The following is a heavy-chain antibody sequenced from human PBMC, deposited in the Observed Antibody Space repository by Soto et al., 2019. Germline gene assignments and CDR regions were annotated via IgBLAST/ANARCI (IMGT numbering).Heavy chain of an antibody. D-gene: IGHD3-3*01. CDR3: ARDTHEFWTSYFSDP. CDR1: GYPFDTYG. CDR2: ISAYNGQT. J-gene: IGHJ5*02. Sequence: ASVKVSCKASGYPFDTYGINWVRQAPGQRPEWMGWISAYNGQTDYAQNFQGRVTMATDTSTNTAYMELRNLRSDDTAVYYCARDTHEFWTSYFSDPWGQGTIVTVYS. V-gene: IGHV1-18*01.